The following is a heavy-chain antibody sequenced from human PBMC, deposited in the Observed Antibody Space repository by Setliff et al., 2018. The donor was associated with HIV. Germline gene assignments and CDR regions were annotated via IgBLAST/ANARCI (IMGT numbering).Heavy chain of an antibody. CDR3: ARGGSYYKLDY. CDR1: GGSISSPTW. V-gene: IGHV4-4*02. CDR2: IYHSGTT. Sequence: SETLSLTCAVSGGSISSPTWWSWVRQTPGKGMQMIGEIYHSGTTNYNPSLKSRVTISVDKSKNHFSLNLTSVTAADTAVYYCARGGSYYKLDYWGQGTLVTVSS. D-gene: IGHD3-10*01. J-gene: IGHJ4*02.